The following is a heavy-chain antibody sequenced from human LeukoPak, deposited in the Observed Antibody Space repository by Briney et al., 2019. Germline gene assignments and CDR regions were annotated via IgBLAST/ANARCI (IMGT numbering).Heavy chain of an antibody. CDR2: IHSGGST. D-gene: IGHD2-2*01. CDR3: ARGLVVPAASYYYYYYYMDV. V-gene: IGHV3-53*01. Sequence: GGSLRLSCAASGFTFSGYAMHWVRQAPGKGLEWVSVIHSGGSTYYADSVKGRFTISRDNSKNTLYLQMNSLRAEDTAVYYCARGLVVPAASYYYYYYYMDVWGKGTTVTVSS. CDR1: GFTFSGYA. J-gene: IGHJ6*03.